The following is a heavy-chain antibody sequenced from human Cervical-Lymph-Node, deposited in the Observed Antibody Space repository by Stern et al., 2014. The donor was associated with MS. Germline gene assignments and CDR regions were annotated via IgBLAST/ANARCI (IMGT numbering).Heavy chain of an antibody. CDR3: ARGHWELLGNNYFDS. CDR2: LHARGAT. Sequence: QVQLQESGPGLVKPSQTLSLTCTVSGASISSGTSYWSWIRQPAGGGLEWIGRLHARGATYYNTSLKSRVTNSGDTSHNQFPLHLNPVTAADTAVYYCARGHWELLGNNYFDSWGQGTLVTVSS. D-gene: IGHD1-26*01. CDR1: GASISSGTSY. J-gene: IGHJ4*02. V-gene: IGHV4-61*02.